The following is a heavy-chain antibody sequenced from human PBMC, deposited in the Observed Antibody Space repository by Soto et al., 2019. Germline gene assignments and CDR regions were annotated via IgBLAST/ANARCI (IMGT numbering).Heavy chain of an antibody. V-gene: IGHV1-69*13. J-gene: IGHJ6*02. CDR3: ARGSVLLRYFDWLLPNTYYYGMDV. Sequence: SVKVSCKASGGTFSSYAISWVRQAPGQGLEWMGGIIPIFGTANYAQKFQGRVTITADESTSTAYMELSSLRSEDTAVYYCARGSVLLRYFDWLLPNTYYYGMDVWGQGTTVTVSS. D-gene: IGHD3-9*01. CDR1: GGTFSSYA. CDR2: IIPIFGTA.